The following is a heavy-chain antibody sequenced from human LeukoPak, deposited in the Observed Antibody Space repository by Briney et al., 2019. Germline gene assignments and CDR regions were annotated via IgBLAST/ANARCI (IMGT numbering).Heavy chain of an antibody. CDR1: GGSISSYY. J-gene: IGHJ4*02. D-gene: IGHD6-19*01. CDR3: ARERVAGTVDY. Sequence: SETLSLTCTVSGGSISSYYWSWVWQPPGEGLEWIGYIYYSGSTNYNPSLKSRVTISVDTYKNQFSLKLSSVAAADTAVYYCARERVAGTVDYWGQGTLVTVSS. V-gene: IGHV4-59*01. CDR2: IYYSGST.